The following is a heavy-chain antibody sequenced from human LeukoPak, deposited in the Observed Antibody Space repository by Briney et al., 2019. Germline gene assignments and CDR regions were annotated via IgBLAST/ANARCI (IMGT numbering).Heavy chain of an antibody. CDR3: AKGGLVHRFDP. CDR1: GFTFSSYG. J-gene: IGHJ5*02. CDR2: ISGSGGST. V-gene: IGHV3-23*01. Sequence: GGSLRLSCAASGFTFSSYGMSWVRQAPGKGLEWVSAISGSGGSTYYADSVKGRFTISRDNSKNTLYLQMNSLRADDTAVYYCAKGGLVHRFDPWGQGTLVTVSS.